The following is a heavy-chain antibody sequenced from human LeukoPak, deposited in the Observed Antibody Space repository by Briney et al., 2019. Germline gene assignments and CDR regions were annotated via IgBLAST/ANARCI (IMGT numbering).Heavy chain of an antibody. CDR2: INPDSGGT. CDR1: GYSFTGYY. D-gene: IGHD3-9*01. CDR3: ARAPLRYFDWSIP. J-gene: IGHJ5*02. V-gene: IGHV1-2*02. Sequence: ASVKVPCKATGYSFTGYYLHWVRQAPGQGFEWMGWINPDSGGTNYAQRFQGRVTLTRDTSITTAYMELSSLTSDDTAVYYCARAPLRYFDWSIPWGHGPRVIV.